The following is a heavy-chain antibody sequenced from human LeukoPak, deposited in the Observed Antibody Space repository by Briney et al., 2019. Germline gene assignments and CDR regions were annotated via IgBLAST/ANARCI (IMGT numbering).Heavy chain of an antibody. Sequence: ANYAQKFQGRVTITADESTSTAYMELSSLRSEDTAVYYCAREMLAAVAAQSWGQGTLVTVSS. J-gene: IGHJ5*02. D-gene: IGHD6-19*01. V-gene: IGHV1-69*01. CDR3: AREMLAAVAAQS. CDR2: A.